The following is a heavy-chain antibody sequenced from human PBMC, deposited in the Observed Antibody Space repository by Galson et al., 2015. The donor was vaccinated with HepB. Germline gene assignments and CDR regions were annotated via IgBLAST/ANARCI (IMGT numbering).Heavy chain of an antibody. J-gene: IGHJ4*02. CDR3: ARASSGYYDAYFDY. Sequence: SLRLSCAASGFTFSSYWVNWVRQAPGKGLEWVANIKQDGSEKHYVNSVKGRFTISRDNAKNSLYLQMNSLRAEDTAVYYCARASSGYYDAYFDYWGQGTLVTVSS. CDR2: IKQDGSEK. V-gene: IGHV3-7*01. CDR1: GFTFSSYW. D-gene: IGHD3-22*01.